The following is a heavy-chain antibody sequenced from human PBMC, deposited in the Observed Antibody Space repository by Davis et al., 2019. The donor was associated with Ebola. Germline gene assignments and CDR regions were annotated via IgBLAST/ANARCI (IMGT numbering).Heavy chain of an antibody. CDR2: INHSGST. J-gene: IGHJ4*02. CDR1: GGSFSGYY. CDR3: AGDLIPSADIVLVPGLFDY. Sequence: SETLSLTCAVYGGSFSGYYWSWIRQPPGKGLEWIGEINHSGSTNYNPSLKSRVTISVDTSKNQFSPKLSSVTAADTAVYYCAGDLIPSADIVLVPGLFDYWGQGTLVTVSS. D-gene: IGHD2-2*01. V-gene: IGHV4-34*01.